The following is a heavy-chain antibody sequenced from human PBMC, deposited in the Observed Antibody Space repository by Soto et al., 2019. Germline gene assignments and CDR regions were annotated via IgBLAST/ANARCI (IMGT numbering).Heavy chain of an antibody. CDR1: GYTFTSYS. Sequence: ASVKVSCTASGYTFTSYSISWVRQAPGQGLEWMGWISAYNGNTNYAQKLQGRVTMTTDTSTSTAYMELRSLRSDDTAVYYCARVPYSSGWYGYYYMDVWGKGTTVTVSS. J-gene: IGHJ6*03. D-gene: IGHD6-19*01. CDR2: ISAYNGNT. V-gene: IGHV1-18*01. CDR3: ARVPYSSGWYGYYYMDV.